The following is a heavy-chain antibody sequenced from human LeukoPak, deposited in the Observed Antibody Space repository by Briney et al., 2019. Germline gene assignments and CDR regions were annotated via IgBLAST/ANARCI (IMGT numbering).Heavy chain of an antibody. CDR1: GFTFSDHY. CDR3: TRPRGGGWSTHYYDY. J-gene: IGHJ4*02. Sequence: GGSLRLSCVASGFTFSDHYMDWVRQAPGKGLEWVGRIRDKDSSYTTEYAASVRGRFTMSRDDSKNSLFLQMNSLQIDDTAVYYCTRPRGGGWSTHYYDYWGQGTLVTVSS. CDR2: IRDKDSSYTT. V-gene: IGHV3-72*01. D-gene: IGHD6-19*01.